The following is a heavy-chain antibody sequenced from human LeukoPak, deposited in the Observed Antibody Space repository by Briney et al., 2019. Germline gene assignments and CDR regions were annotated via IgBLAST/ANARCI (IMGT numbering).Heavy chain of an antibody. CDR3: ARDHNGGFDP. Sequence: SETLSLTCTNSGGSISGYYWSWIRQPAGKGLEWIGRIFSRGTTNYNPSLKSRVTVSVDTSKNQFSLKLSSVTAADTAVYYCARDHNGGFDPWGQGTLVTVSS. CDR1: GGSISGYY. J-gene: IGHJ5*02. CDR2: IFSRGTT. V-gene: IGHV4-4*07. D-gene: IGHD1-1*01.